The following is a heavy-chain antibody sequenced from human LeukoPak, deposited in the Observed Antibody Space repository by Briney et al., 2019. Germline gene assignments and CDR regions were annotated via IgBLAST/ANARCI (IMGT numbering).Heavy chain of an antibody. D-gene: IGHD3-10*01. Sequence: GGSLRLSCAASGFTFSSYWMSWVRQAPGKGLEWVANIRQDGSEKYYVDSVKGRFTISRDNAKNSLYLQMNSLRAEDTAVYYCARGYGSGSYYPFDYWGQGTLVTVSS. CDR1: GFTFSSYW. CDR2: IRQDGSEK. CDR3: ARGYGSGSYYPFDY. J-gene: IGHJ4*02. V-gene: IGHV3-7*01.